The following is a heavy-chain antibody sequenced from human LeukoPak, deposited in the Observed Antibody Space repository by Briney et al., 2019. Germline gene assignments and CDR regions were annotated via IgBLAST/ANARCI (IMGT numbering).Heavy chain of an antibody. J-gene: IGHJ4*02. CDR3: ARHQYYFDTSGHYPDY. CDR1: GGSISSSSYY. CDR2: IYYGGST. V-gene: IGHV4-39*01. D-gene: IGHD3-22*01. Sequence: PSETLSLTCTVSGGSISSSSYYWGWIRQPPGKGLEWIASIYYGGSTYFNPSLKSRVTISVDTSKNQFSLKLRSVTAADTAVYYCARHQYYFDTSGHYPDYWGQGALVTVSS.